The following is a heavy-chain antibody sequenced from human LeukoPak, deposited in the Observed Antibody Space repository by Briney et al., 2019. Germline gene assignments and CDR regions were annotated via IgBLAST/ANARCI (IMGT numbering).Heavy chain of an antibody. CDR2: IYPGDSDT. Sequence: GESLQISCKGSGYSFTSYWIGWVRPMPGKGLEWMGIIYPGDSDTRYSPSFQGQVTISADKSISTAYLQWSSLKASDTAMYYCARRGRDGYNYFDYWGQGTLVTVSS. CDR3: ARRGRDGYNYFDY. V-gene: IGHV5-51*01. D-gene: IGHD5-12*01. CDR1: GYSFTSYW. J-gene: IGHJ4*02.